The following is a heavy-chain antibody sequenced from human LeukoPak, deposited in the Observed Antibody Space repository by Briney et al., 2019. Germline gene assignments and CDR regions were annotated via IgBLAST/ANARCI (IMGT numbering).Heavy chain of an antibody. V-gene: IGHV4-59*08. CDR2: IYYSGST. CDR1: GGSISSYY. CDR3: ARVILYGSGSSFDY. J-gene: IGHJ4*02. Sequence: SETLSLTCTVSGGSISSYYWSWIRQPPGKGLEWIGYIYYSGSTNYNPSLKSRVTISVDTSKNQFSLKLSSVTAADTAVYYCARVILYGSGSSFDYWGQGTLVTVSS. D-gene: IGHD3-10*01.